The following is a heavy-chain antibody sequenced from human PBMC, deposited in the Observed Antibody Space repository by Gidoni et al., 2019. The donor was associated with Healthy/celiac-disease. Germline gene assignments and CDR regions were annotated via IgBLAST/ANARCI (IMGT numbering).Heavy chain of an antibody. D-gene: IGHD3-10*01. J-gene: IGHJ3*02. V-gene: IGHV3-23*01. CDR3: AKDGGDYYASPGAFDI. CDR2: MSGSGGST. Sequence: EVQLLESGGGLVQPGGSLRLSCAASGFTFSCYAMSWVRQVPGKGLEWVSAMSGSGGSTYYADSGKGRFTISRDNSKNTLYLQMNSLRAEDTAVYYCAKDGGDYYASPGAFDIWGQGTMVTVSS. CDR1: GFTFSCYA.